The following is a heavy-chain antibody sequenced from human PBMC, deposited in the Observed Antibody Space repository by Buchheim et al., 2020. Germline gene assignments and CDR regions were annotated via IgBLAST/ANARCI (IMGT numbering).Heavy chain of an antibody. D-gene: IGHD2-2*01. CDR1: GFTFSSYG. CDR3: AKDGCVNTSCLLPDFGY. CDR2: ISYDGSNK. J-gene: IGHJ4*02. V-gene: IGHV3-30*18. Sequence: QVQLVESGGGVVQPGRSLRLSCAASGFTFSSYGMHWVRQAPGKGLEWVAVISYDGSNKYYADSVNGRFTISSDNSKNTLQLQMNSLRAEDTAVYYCAKDGCVNTSCLLPDFGYWGQGTL.